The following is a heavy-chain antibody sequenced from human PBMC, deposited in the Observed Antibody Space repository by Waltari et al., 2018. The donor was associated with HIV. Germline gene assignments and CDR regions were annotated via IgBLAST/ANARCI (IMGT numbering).Heavy chain of an antibody. V-gene: IGHV4-39*07. CDR3: AREKYQLLYHYFDY. Sequence: QLQLQESGPGLVKPSETLSLTCTVSGGSISSSSYYWGWIRQPPGKGLEWIGSIYYRGGTYYNPSLKSRVTISVDTSKNQFSLKLSSVTAADTAVYYCAREKYQLLYHYFDYWGQGTLVTVSS. CDR1: GGSISSSSYY. CDR2: IYYRGGT. D-gene: IGHD2-2*02. J-gene: IGHJ4*02.